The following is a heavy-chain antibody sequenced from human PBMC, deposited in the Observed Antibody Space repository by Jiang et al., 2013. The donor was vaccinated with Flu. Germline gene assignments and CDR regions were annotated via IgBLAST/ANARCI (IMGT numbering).Heavy chain of an antibody. J-gene: IGHJ4*02. Sequence: VTISVDTSKNQFSLKLSSVTAADTAVYYCARRRWDKWELRSFDYWGQGTLVTVSS. CDR3: ARRRWDKWELRSFDY. D-gene: IGHD1-26*01. V-gene: IGHV4-34*01.